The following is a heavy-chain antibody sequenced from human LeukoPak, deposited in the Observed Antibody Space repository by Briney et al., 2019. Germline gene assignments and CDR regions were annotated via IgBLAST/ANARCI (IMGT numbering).Heavy chain of an antibody. J-gene: IGHJ4*02. D-gene: IGHD3-10*01. CDR1: VRSISNNY. V-gene: IGHV4-59*01. Sequence: SETLSLTCSLSVRSISNNYWRWTRHPPGEGLEWIGNIYSGSTNYNPSLKSRVTISVDTSKSQFSRKLSSVTAADTAVYYCAREGGSGTYYNSWGQGTLVTVSS. CDR2: IYSGST. CDR3: AREGGSGTYYNS.